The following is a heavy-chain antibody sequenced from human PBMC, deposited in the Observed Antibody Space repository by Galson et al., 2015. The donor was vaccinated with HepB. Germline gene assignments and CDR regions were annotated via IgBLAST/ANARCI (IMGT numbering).Heavy chain of an antibody. V-gene: IGHV3-30*18. CDR1: GFTFNIYA. CDR2: ISSDGSKK. J-gene: IGHJ4*02. D-gene: IGHD3-22*01. Sequence: SLRLSCAASGFTFNIYAVHWVRQAPGKGLEWMTVISSDGSKKYYADSVKGRFTISRDNSRNTLFLQMNSLRTDDTAVYYCAKDDDSHGDSFQNYWGLGTLVTVSS. CDR3: AKDDDSHGDSFQNY.